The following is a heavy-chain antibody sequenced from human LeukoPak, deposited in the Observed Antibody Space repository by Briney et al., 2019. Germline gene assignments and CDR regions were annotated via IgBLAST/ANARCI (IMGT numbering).Heavy chain of an antibody. Sequence: GGSLRLSCAASGFTFSSYGTHWVRQAPGKGLEWVAVIWYDGSNKYYADSVKGRFTIYRDNSKNTLYLQMNSLRAEDTAVYYCAKAGDFTARGVFDYWGQGTLVTVSS. J-gene: IGHJ4*02. CDR3: AKAGDFTARGVFDY. V-gene: IGHV3-33*06. CDR2: IWYDGSNK. D-gene: IGHD7-27*01. CDR1: GFTFSSYG.